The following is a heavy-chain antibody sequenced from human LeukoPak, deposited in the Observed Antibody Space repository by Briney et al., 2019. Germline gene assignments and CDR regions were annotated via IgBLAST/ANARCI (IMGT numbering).Heavy chain of an antibody. Sequence: ASVKVSCKVSGYTLTELSMHWVRQAPGKGLEWMGGFDPEDGETIYAQKVQGRVTMTEDTSTDTAYMEVSSLRPEDTAVYYCATYTEAKYYDFWSGYPPNWFDPWGQGTLVTVSS. CDR1: GYTLTELS. V-gene: IGHV1-24*01. D-gene: IGHD3-3*01. CDR3: ATYTEAKYYDFWSGYPPNWFDP. CDR2: FDPEDGET. J-gene: IGHJ5*02.